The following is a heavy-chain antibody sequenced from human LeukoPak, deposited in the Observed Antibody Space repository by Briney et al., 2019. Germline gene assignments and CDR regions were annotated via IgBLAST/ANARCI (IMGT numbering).Heavy chain of an antibody. CDR3: ARVVVQLWLRHNWFDP. Sequence: SETLSLTCAVYGGSFSGYYWSWIRQPPGKGLEWIGEINHSGSTKYNPSLKSRVTISVDTSKNQFSLKLSSVTAADTAVYYCARVVVQLWLRHNWFDPWGQGTLVTVSS. D-gene: IGHD5-18*01. CDR2: INHSGST. CDR1: GGSFSGYY. V-gene: IGHV4-34*01. J-gene: IGHJ5*02.